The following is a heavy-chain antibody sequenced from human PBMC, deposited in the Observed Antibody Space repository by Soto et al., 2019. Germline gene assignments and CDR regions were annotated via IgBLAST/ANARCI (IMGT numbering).Heavy chain of an antibody. D-gene: IGHD6-13*01. CDR3: ARVGQQLSRGVTGPDP. Sequence: EVQLVESGGGLVQPGGSLRLSCAASGFTFSSYSMNWVRQAPGKGLEWVSYISSSSSTIYYADSVKGRFTISRDNAKNSLYLQMNSLGDEDTAGYYCARVGQQLSRGVTGPDPWGEGTLVTVSS. CDR2: ISSSSSTI. CDR1: GFTFSSYS. V-gene: IGHV3-48*02. J-gene: IGHJ5*02.